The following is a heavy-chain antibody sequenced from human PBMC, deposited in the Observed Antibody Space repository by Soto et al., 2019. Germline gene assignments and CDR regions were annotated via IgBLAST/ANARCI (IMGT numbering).Heavy chain of an antibody. CDR3: ARHYYGDSDYYYYYGMDV. CDR1: GYSFTSYW. Sequence: PGESLKISCKGSGYSFTSYWIGWVRQMPGKGLEWMGIIYPGDSDTRYSPSFQGQVTISADKSISTAYLQWSSLKASDTAMYYCARHYYGDSDYYYYYGMDVWGQGTTVTVS. J-gene: IGHJ6*02. CDR2: IYPGDSDT. D-gene: IGHD4-17*01. V-gene: IGHV5-51*01.